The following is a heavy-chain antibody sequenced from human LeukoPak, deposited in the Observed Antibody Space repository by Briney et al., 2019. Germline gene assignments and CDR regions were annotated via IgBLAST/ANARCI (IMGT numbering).Heavy chain of an antibody. CDR3: ARALEPALYYGMDV. Sequence: SVKVSCKASGYTFTSYAISWVRQAPGQGLEWMGGIIPIFGTANYAQKFQGRVTITADESTSTAYMELSSLRSEDTAVYYCARALEPALYYGMDVWGQGTTVTVSS. CDR1: GYTFTSYA. J-gene: IGHJ6*02. V-gene: IGHV1-69*13. CDR2: IIPIFGTA. D-gene: IGHD2-15*01.